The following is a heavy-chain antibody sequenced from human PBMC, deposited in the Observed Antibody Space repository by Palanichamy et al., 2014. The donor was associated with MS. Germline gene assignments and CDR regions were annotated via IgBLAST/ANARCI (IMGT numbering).Heavy chain of an antibody. V-gene: IGHV3-30*18. CDR2: ISYDGSNK. CDR3: AKVGRQLWLGYYFDY. Sequence: QVQLVESGGGVVQPGRSLRLSCAASGFTFSSYGMHWVRQAPGKGLEWVVVISYDGSNKYYADSVKGRFTISRDNSKNTLYLQMNSLRAEDTAVYYCAKVGRQLWLGYYFDYWGQGTLVTVSS. D-gene: IGHD5-18*01. J-gene: IGHJ4*02. CDR1: GFTFSSYG.